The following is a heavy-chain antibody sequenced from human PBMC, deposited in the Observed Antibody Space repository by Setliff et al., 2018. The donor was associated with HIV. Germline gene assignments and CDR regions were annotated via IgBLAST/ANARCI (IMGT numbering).Heavy chain of an antibody. Sequence: QTGGSLRLSCETSGFRFGDSAMSWVRQAPGKGLEWVGFIGSKTYGGTTEYAASVKGRFTISRDDSKRIAYLQMNSLKIEDTALYYCAFSLSVYKYDSSGYNGDAFDIWGPGTMVTVSS. CDR2: IGSKTYGGTT. CDR1: GFRFGDSA. V-gene: IGHV3-49*04. D-gene: IGHD3-22*01. CDR3: AFSLSVYKYDSSGYNGDAFDI. J-gene: IGHJ3*02.